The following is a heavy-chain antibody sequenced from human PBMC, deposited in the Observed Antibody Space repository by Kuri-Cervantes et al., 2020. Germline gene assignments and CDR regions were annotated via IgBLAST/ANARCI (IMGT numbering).Heavy chain of an antibody. V-gene: IGHV3-9*01. D-gene: IGHD4-17*01. Sequence: SLKISCAASGFTFDDYAMHWVRQAPGKGLEWASGISWNSGSIGYADSVKGRFTISRDNAKNSLYLQMNSLRAEDTALYYCAKGSGGDYLVYFDYWGQGTLVTVSS. CDR1: GFTFDDYA. CDR3: AKGSGGDYLVYFDY. J-gene: IGHJ4*02. CDR2: ISWNSGSI.